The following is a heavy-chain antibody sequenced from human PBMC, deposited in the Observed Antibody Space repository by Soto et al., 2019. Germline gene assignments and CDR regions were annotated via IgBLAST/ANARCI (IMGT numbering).Heavy chain of an antibody. CDR2: ISGSGGST. D-gene: IGHD6-19*01. V-gene: IGHV3-23*01. CDR1: GFTFSSYA. Sequence: GGSLRLSCAASGFTFSSYAMSWVRQAPGKGLEWVSAISGSGGSTYYADSVKGRFTISRDNSKNTLYLQMNSLRAEDTAVYYCAIRSQIAVAVGYYYYYGMDVWGQGTTVTVSS. J-gene: IGHJ6*02. CDR3: AIRSQIAVAVGYYYYYGMDV.